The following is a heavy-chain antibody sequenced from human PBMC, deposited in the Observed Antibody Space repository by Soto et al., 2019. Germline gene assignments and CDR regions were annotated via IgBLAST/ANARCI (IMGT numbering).Heavy chain of an antibody. Sequence: SETLSLTCTVSGGSISSGGYYWSWIRQHPGKGLEWIGYIYYSGSTYYNPSLKSRVTISVDTSKNQFSLKLSSVTAADTAVYYCARENPYDSSGYPERVFDYWGQGTLVTVSS. CDR3: ARENPYDSSGYPERVFDY. V-gene: IGHV4-31*03. J-gene: IGHJ4*02. CDR2: IYYSGST. D-gene: IGHD3-22*01. CDR1: GGSISSGGYY.